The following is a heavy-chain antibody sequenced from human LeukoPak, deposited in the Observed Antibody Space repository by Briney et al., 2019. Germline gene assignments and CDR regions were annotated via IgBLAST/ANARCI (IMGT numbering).Heavy chain of an antibody. Sequence: GGSLRLSCTASGFTFSIYGMHWVRQAPGKGLEWVAVIWYDGSNKYYADSVKGRFTIFRDNSKNTLYLQMDSLRVEDTAVYYCARGASYDFWSGTGYWGQGTLVTVSS. CDR2: IWYDGSNK. CDR3: ARGASYDFWSGTGY. J-gene: IGHJ4*02. D-gene: IGHD3-3*01. CDR1: GFTFSIYG. V-gene: IGHV3-33*01.